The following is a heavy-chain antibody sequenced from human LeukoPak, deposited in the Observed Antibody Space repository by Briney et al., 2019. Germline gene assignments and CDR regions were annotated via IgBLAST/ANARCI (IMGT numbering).Heavy chain of an antibody. CDR2: ISGSGGST. CDR3: AKDEERGYCSSTSACYYGMDV. V-gene: IGHV3-23*01. Sequence: PGGSLRLSCAASGFTFSSYAMSWVRQAPGKGLEWVSAISGSGGSTYYADSVKGRFTISRDTSKSTLYLQMNSLRADDTAMYYCAKDEERGYCSSTSACYYGMDVWGQGTTVTVSS. D-gene: IGHD2-2*01. CDR1: GFTFSSYA. J-gene: IGHJ6*02.